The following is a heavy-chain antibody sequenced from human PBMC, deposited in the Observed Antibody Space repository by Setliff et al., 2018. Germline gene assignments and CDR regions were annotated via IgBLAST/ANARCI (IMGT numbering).Heavy chain of an antibody. J-gene: IGHJ4*02. CDR3: AKRRSSSWFGGMDY. CDR1: GFTFNTYA. V-gene: IGHV3-23*01. Sequence: GGSLRLSCAASGFTFNTYAMSWVRQPPGKGLEWVSSISDTALGIYYADSVRGRFTISRDNSKNTLYLQMNSLRVEDTAVYYCAKRRSSSWFGGMDYWGQGTLVTVSS. CDR2: ISDTALGI. D-gene: IGHD6-13*01.